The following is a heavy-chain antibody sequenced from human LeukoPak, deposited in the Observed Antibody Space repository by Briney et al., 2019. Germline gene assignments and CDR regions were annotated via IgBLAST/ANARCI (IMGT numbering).Heavy chain of an antibody. Sequence: GGSLRLSCAASGFTFSSYSMNWVRQAPGKGLEWVSSITSSSSYIYYADSVKGRFTISRDNAKNSLYLQMNSLRAEDTAVYYCAREFYGSGAIDYWGQGTLVTVSS. V-gene: IGHV3-21*01. CDR3: AREFYGSGAIDY. CDR1: GFTFSSYS. J-gene: IGHJ4*02. CDR2: ITSSSSYI. D-gene: IGHD3-10*01.